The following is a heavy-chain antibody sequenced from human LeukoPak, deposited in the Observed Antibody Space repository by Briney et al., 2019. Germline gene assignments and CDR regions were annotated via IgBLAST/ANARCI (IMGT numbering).Heavy chain of an antibody. CDR2: ISSSGSTI. CDR3: ARALGWSGYPNWFDP. Sequence: PGGSRRLSCAASGFTFSSYEMNWVRQAPGKGLEWVSYISSSGSTIYYADSVKGRFTISRDNAKNSLYLQMNSLRAEDTAVYYCARALGWSGYPNWFDPWGQGTLVTVSS. D-gene: IGHD3-3*01. CDR1: GFTFSSYE. V-gene: IGHV3-48*03. J-gene: IGHJ5*02.